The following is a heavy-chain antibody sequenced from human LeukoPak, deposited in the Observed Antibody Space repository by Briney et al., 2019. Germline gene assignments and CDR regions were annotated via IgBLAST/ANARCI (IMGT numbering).Heavy chain of an antibody. V-gene: IGHV1-46*01. J-gene: IGHJ5*02. Sequence: ASVKVSCKASGYTFSNYYVHWVRQAPGQGLEWMGVINPSGGSTNYAQKFQGRVTMTRDTSTSTVYMEMSSLRSEDTAVYYCARNSTVTTFRGCVDPWGQGTLVTVSS. D-gene: IGHD4-17*01. CDR3: ARNSTVTTFRGCVDP. CDR1: GYTFSNYY. CDR2: INPSGGST.